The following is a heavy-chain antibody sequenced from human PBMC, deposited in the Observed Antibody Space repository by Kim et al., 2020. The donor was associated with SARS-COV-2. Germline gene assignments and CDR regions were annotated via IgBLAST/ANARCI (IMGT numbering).Heavy chain of an antibody. CDR2: ISSSSSTI. CDR3: ARGLGTYYYYGMDV. V-gene: IGHV3-48*02. D-gene: IGHD7-27*01. J-gene: IGHJ6*02. Sequence: GGSLRLSCVASGFTFSSYSMKWVRQAPGKGLEWVSYISSSSSTIYYAVSVKGRFTISRDNAKNSLYLQMKSLRDEDTAVYYCARGLGTYYYYGMDVWGQGTTVTVSS. CDR1: GFTFSSYS.